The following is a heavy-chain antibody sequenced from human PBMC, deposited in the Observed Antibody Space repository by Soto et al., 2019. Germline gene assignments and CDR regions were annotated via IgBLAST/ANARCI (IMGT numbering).Heavy chain of an antibody. CDR2: IYTSVST. D-gene: IGHD3-3*01. J-gene: IGHJ6*02. V-gene: IGHV4-4*07. CDR1: GGSISGYY. CDR3: ARDRVYYDFWNEEGHYYYGMDV. Sequence: NPXATLSLACTVSGGSISGYYGSWIRQPAGKGLEWIGRIYTSVSTNYNPSLRSRVTMSVDTSKNQFSLKLSSVTAADTAVYYCARDRVYYDFWNEEGHYYYGMDVWAQGTTVSVYS.